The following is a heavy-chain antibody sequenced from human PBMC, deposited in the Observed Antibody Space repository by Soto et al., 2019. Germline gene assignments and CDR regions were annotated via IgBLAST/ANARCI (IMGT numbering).Heavy chain of an antibody. CDR1: GFTFSSYD. CDR2: ISSRRSAT. CDR3: ARGVEDSPFDD. Sequence: EVQLVESGGGLVKPGGSLRLSCAASGFTFSSYDMNWVRQAPGKGLEWIADISSRRSATYYADSVKGRFTISRDNAKQSVYLRVSSLRDEDTAVYYCARGVEDSPFDDWGLGPVVSVSS. D-gene: IGHD2-15*01. J-gene: IGHJ4*02. V-gene: IGHV3-48*02.